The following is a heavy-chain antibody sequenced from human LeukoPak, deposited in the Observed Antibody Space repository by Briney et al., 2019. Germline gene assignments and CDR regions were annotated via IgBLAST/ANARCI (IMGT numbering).Heavy chain of an antibody. D-gene: IGHD2-2*01. CDR1: GFTFSSYA. J-gene: IGHJ3*02. Sequence: GGSLRLSCAASGFTFSSYAMSWVRQAPGKGLEWVSAISGSGGSTYYADSVKGRFTISRDNSKNTLYLQMNSLRAEDTAVYYCAKGGYCSSTSCYGEAFDIWGQGTMVTVSS. V-gene: IGHV3-23*01. CDR3: AKGGYCSSTSCYGEAFDI. CDR2: ISGSGGST.